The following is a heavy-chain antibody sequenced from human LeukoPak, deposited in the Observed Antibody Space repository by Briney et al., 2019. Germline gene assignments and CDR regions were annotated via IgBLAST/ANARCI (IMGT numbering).Heavy chain of an antibody. J-gene: IGHJ4*02. D-gene: IGHD3-10*01. CDR2: IYYSGST. Sequence: PPETLSLTCTVSGGSISSGGYYWSWIRQHPGKGLEWIGYIYYSGSTYYNPSLKSRVTISVDTSKNQFSLKLSSVTAADTAVYYCARSGSYYSPFHYWGQGTLVTVSS. CDR3: ARSGSYYSPFHY. CDR1: GGSISSGGYY. V-gene: IGHV4-31*03.